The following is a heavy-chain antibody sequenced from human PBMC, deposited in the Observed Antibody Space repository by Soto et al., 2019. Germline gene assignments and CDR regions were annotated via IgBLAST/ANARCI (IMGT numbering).Heavy chain of an antibody. D-gene: IGHD2-21*02. V-gene: IGHV3-30*18. CDR3: AKDAPPRDGDCSVADY. Sequence: QVQLVESGGGVVQPGRSLRLSCAASGFTFSDYGMHWVRQGPGKGLEWVTAISYDGSNKYYADSVKGRFTISRDNSKHTLYLQMNILRIDDTGVYYCAKDAPPRDGDCSVADYWGQGTLVTVSS. J-gene: IGHJ4*02. CDR2: ISYDGSNK. CDR1: GFTFSDYG.